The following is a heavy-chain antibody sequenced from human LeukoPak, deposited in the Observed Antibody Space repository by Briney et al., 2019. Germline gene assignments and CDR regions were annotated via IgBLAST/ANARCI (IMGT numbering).Heavy chain of an antibody. Sequence: GGSLRLSCAASGFTFSSYSMNWVRQAPGKGLEWVSSISSSSSYIYYADSVKGRFTISRDNAKNSLYLQMNSLRAEDTAVYYCARGRAVAGTLSALDIWGQGTMVTVSS. CDR3: ARGRAVAGTLSALDI. CDR1: GFTFSSYS. CDR2: ISSSSSYI. V-gene: IGHV3-21*01. J-gene: IGHJ3*02. D-gene: IGHD6-19*01.